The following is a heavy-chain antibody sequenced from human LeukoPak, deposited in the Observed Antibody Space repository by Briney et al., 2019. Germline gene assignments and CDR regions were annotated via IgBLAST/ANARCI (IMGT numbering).Heavy chain of an antibody. Sequence: SGPTLVKPTQTLTLTCTFSGFSLSTSEVGVGWIRQPPGKALEWLALIYWDDDKRYSPSLKSRLAITKDTSKNQVVLTMTNMDPVNTATYYCAHRSTLLRPFDFWGQGTLVTVSS. CDR1: GFSLSTSEVG. CDR3: AHRSTLLRPFDF. D-gene: IGHD3-16*01. CDR2: IYWDDDK. J-gene: IGHJ4*02. V-gene: IGHV2-5*02.